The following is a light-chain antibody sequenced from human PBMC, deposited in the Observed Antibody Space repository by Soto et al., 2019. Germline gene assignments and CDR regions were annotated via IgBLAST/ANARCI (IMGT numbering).Light chain of an antibody. J-gene: IGKJ4*01. Sequence: EIGLTQSPATLSLSPGERATLSCRASQSVSSYLAWYQQKPGQAPRLLIYDASNRATGIPARFSGSGSETDFTLTISSLAPEDFAVYYCQQRSNWLTFGGGTKVDIK. CDR1: QSVSSY. CDR3: QQRSNWLT. CDR2: DAS. V-gene: IGKV3-11*01.